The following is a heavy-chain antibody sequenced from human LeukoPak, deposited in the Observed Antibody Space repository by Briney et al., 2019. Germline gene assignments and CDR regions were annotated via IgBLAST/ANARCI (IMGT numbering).Heavy chain of an antibody. Sequence: GGSLRLSCAASGFTFSDYYMNWIRQAPGKGLEWVAYISSSGNTRYYADSVKGRFTISRDNAKNSLYLQMNSLRAEDTAVYYCAWGGMAAFDSWGQGSIVTVCS. J-gene: IGHJ4*02. D-gene: IGHD3-16*01. V-gene: IGHV3-11*04. CDR2: ISSSGNTR. CDR1: GFTFSDYY. CDR3: AWGGMAAFDS.